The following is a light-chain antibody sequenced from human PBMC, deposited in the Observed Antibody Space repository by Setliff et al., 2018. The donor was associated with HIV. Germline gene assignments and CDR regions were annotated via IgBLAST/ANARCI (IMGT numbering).Light chain of an antibody. J-gene: IGLJ1*01. V-gene: IGLV1-51*01. Sequence: QSVLTQPPSVSAAPGQKVTVSCSANSSNFGINYISWYQQFPGTVPRFLIDANNQRPSEIPDRFSVTKSGTSAILAITGLQSGDEADYYCGTWDATLNVYVFGTGTKVTV. CDR2: ANN. CDR3: GTWDATLNVYV. CDR1: SSNFGINY.